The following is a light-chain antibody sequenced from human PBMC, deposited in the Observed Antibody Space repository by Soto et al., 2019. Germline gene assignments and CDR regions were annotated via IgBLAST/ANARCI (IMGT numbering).Light chain of an antibody. CDR1: SSDVGSYNL. CDR2: EGS. V-gene: IGLV2-23*01. J-gene: IGLJ3*02. Sequence: QSMLTQPASVSGSPGQSITISCTGTSSDVGSYNLVSWYQQHPGKAPKLMIYEGSKRPSGVSNRFSGSKSGNTASLTISGLQAEDEADYYCCSYAGSSTLWVFGGGTKLTVL. CDR3: CSYAGSSTLWV.